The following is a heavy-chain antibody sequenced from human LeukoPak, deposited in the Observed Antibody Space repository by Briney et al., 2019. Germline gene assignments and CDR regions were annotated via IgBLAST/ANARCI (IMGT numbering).Heavy chain of an antibody. D-gene: IGHD1-26*01. CDR2: ISAYNGNT. Sequence: GASVKVSCKASGYTFISYGISWVRQAPGQGLEWMGWISAYNGNTNYAQKFQGRVTMTTDTSTSTAYMELSSLRCDDTAVYYCARGEVGGSYGIAFDYWGQGTLVTVSS. J-gene: IGHJ4*02. CDR1: GYTFISYG. CDR3: ARGEVGGSYGIAFDY. V-gene: IGHV1-18*01.